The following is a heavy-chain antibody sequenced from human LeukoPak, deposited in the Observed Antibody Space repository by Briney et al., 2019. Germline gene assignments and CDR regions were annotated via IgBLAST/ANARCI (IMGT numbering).Heavy chain of an antibody. CDR1: GGSISIYY. D-gene: IGHD3-10*01. CDR3: ARLKETMVLGVSWFDP. J-gene: IGHJ5*02. CDR2: IYTSGST. Sequence: KPSETLSLTCTVSGGSISIYYWSWIRQPAGKGLEWIGRIYTSGSTNYNPSLKSRVTMPVDTSKNQFFLKLSSVTAADTAVYYCARLKETMVLGVSWFDPWGQGTLVTVSS. V-gene: IGHV4-4*07.